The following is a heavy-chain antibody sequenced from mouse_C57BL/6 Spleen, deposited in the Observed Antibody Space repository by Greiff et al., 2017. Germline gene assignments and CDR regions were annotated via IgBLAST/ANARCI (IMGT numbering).Heavy chain of an antibody. CDR2: IRNTANGYTT. CDR3: ARYYGVNYVLYAMDY. V-gene: IGHV7-3*01. J-gene: IGHJ4*01. CDR1: GFTFTDYY. Sequence: DVLLVESGGGLVQPGGSLSLSCAASGFTFTDYYMSWVRQPPGQALEWLGFIRNTANGYTTEYSVSVKGRFTISRDNSKSILYLQKNAMRAEDSATYYCARYYGVNYVLYAMDYWGQGTSVTVSS. D-gene: IGHD2-1*01.